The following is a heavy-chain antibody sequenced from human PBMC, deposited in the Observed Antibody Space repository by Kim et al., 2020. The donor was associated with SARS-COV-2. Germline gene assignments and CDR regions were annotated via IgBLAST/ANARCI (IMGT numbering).Heavy chain of an antibody. V-gene: IGHV4-31*03. Sequence: SETLSLTCTVSGGPISSGGYYWSWIRQHPGKGLEWIGYIYYSGSTYYNPFLKSRVTILVDTSKNQFSLKLSSVTAADTAVYYCARGGDSSGYYYMGSTTGYYSMNVWGQGNTVAVSS. D-gene: IGHD3-22*01. CDR2: IYYSGST. CDR1: GGPISSGGYY. J-gene: IGHJ6*02. CDR3: ARGGDSSGYYYMGSTTGYYSMNV.